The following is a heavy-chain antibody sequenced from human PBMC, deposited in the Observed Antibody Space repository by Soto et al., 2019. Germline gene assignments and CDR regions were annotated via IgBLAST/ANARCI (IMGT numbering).Heavy chain of an antibody. CDR2: INSDGSTT. CDR1: GFTFSDHW. D-gene: IGHD6-19*01. V-gene: IGHV3-74*01. CDR3: ARGYSSGPDY. J-gene: IGHJ4*02. Sequence: GGSLRLSCAASGFTFSDHWMHWVRQAPGKGLVWVSRINSDGSTTTYADSVKGRFTISRDNAKSTLYLQLNSLRAEDTALYYCARGYSSGPDYWGQGTLVTVS.